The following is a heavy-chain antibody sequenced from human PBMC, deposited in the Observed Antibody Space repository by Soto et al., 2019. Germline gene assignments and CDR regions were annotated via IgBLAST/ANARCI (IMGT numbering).Heavy chain of an antibody. CDR2: ISAYNGNT. D-gene: IGHD3-16*01. CDR1: GYTFTNFG. CDR3: ARGGAPIAY. V-gene: IGHV1-18*01. Sequence: QVQLVQSGAEVKKPGASVKVSCKASGYTFTNFGISWVRQAPGQGLEWMGWISAYNGNTNYAQNFQGRVTMTTDTSKSTPYMPLSSLRSDETAVYYCARGGAPIAYWGQGTLVTVSS. J-gene: IGHJ4*02.